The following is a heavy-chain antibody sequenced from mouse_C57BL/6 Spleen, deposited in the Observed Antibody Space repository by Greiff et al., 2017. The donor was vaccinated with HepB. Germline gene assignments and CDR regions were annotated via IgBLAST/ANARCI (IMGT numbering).Heavy chain of an antibody. CDR3: ARWLLDYYAMDY. CDR2: IYPGSGNT. J-gene: IGHJ4*01. Sequence: QVQLQQSGPELVKPGASVKISCKASGYSFTSYYIHWVKQRPGQGLEWIGWIYPGSGNTKYNEKFKGKATLTADTSSSTAYMQLSSLTSEDSAVYYCARWLLDYYAMDYWGQGTSVTVSS. D-gene: IGHD2-3*01. V-gene: IGHV1-66*01. CDR1: GYSFTSYY.